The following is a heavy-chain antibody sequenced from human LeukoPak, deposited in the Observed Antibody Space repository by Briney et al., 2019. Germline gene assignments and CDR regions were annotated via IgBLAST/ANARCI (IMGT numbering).Heavy chain of an antibody. CDR3: ARDPIRCTNGVCYRHFDY. D-gene: IGHD2-8*01. J-gene: IGHJ4*02. V-gene: IGHV1-2*02. CDR1: GYTFTGYY. Sequence: RASVKVSCKASGYTFTGYYMHWVRQAPGQGLEWMGWINPNSGGTNYAQKFQGRVTMTRDTSISTAYMELSRLRSDDTAVYYCARDPIRCTNGVCYRHFDYWGQGTLVTVSS. CDR2: INPNSGGT.